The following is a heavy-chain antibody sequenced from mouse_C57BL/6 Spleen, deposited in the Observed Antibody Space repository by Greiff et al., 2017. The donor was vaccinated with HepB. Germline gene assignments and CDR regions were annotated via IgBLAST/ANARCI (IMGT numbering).Heavy chain of an antibody. J-gene: IGHJ2*01. CDR2: IDPETGGT. Sequence: VQLQQSGAELVRPGASVTLSCKASGYTFTDYEMHWVKQTPVHGLEWIGAIDPETGGTAYNQKFKGKAILTADKSSSTAYMELRSLTSEDSAVYYCTRYVWLLRYLDYWGHGPTLTVSS. V-gene: IGHV1-15*01. CDR3: TRYVWLLRYLDY. D-gene: IGHD2-3*01. CDR1: GYTFTDYE.